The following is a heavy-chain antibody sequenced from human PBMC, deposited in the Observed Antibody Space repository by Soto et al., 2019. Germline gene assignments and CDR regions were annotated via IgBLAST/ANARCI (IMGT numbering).Heavy chain of an antibody. CDR2: INAGNGNT. Sequence: ASVKVSCKASGYTFTSYAMHWVRQAPGQRLEWMGWINAGNGNTKYSQKIQGRVTITRDTSASTAYMELSSLRSEDTAVYYCARDPAQDARAFDPWGQGTLVTVSS. V-gene: IGHV1-3*01. CDR1: GYTFTSYA. J-gene: IGHJ5*02. CDR3: ARDPAQDARAFDP.